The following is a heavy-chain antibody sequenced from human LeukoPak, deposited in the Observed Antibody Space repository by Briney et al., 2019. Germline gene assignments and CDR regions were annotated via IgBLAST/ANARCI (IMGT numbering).Heavy chain of an antibody. CDR1: SGPISSGSYY. CDR3: ARENFGDRTYWFDP. CDR2: IYTSGST. V-gene: IGHV4-61*09. Sequence: SQTLSLTCTVSSGPISSGSYYWSWIRQPAGKGLEWIGHIYTSGSTNYNPSLKSRVTILVDTSKNQFSLKLSSVTAADTAVYYCARENFGDRTYWFDPWGQGTLVTVSS. D-gene: IGHD4-17*01. J-gene: IGHJ5*02.